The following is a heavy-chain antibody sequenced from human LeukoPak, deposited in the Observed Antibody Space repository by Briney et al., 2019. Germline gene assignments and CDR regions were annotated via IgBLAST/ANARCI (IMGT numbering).Heavy chain of an antibody. V-gene: IGHV3-48*03. CDR3: ARHHYDFWSGYPLCSYTDV. Sequence: GGSLRLSCAASGFTFSSYEMNWVRQAPGKGLEWVSYISSSGSTIYYADTVEGRFTISRDNAKNSLYLQMNSLRAEDTAVYYCARHHYDFWSGYPLCSYTDVWGKGTTVTVSS. J-gene: IGHJ6*03. D-gene: IGHD3-3*01. CDR1: GFTFSSYE. CDR2: ISSSGSTI.